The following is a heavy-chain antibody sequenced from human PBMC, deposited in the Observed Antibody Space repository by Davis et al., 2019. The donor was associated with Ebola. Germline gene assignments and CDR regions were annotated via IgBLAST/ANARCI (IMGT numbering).Heavy chain of an antibody. CDR2: IYYSGST. CDR1: GGSISSYY. V-gene: IGHV4-59*01. Sequence: PGGSLRLSCTVSGGSISSYYWSWIRQPPGKGLEWIGYIYYSGSTNYNPSLKSRVTISVDTSKNQFSLKLSSVTAADTAVYYCARVARHQTGGYYYYYMDVWGKGTTVTVSS. CDR3: ARVARHQTGGYYYYYMDV. J-gene: IGHJ6*03. D-gene: IGHD3-9*01.